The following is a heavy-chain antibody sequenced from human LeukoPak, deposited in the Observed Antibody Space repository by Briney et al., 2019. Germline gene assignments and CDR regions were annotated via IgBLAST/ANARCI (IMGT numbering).Heavy chain of an antibody. CDR3: ARDGNYYGSGRTFDY. D-gene: IGHD3-10*01. CDR2: IIPIFGTA. V-gene: IGHV1-69*13. CDR1: GGTFSSYA. Sequence: ASVKVSCKASGGTFSSYAISWVRQAPGQGLEWMGGIIPIFGTANYAQKFQGRVTITADESTSTAYMELSSLRSEDTAVYYCARDGNYYGSGRTFDYWGQGTLVTVSS. J-gene: IGHJ4*02.